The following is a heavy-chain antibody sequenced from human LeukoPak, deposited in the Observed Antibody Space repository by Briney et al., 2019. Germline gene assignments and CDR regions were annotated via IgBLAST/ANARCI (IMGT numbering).Heavy chain of an antibody. CDR2: ISWNSGSI. V-gene: IGHV3-9*01. CDR3: AKGGREPAAMGYYYYYGMDV. D-gene: IGHD2-2*01. CDR1: GFTFDDYA. J-gene: IGHJ6*02. Sequence: GRSLRLSCAASGFTFDDYAMHWVRQAPGKGLEWVSGISWNSGSIGYADSVKGRFTISRDNAKNSLYLQMNSLRAEDTALYYCAKGGREPAAMGYYYYYGMDVWGQGTTVTVSS.